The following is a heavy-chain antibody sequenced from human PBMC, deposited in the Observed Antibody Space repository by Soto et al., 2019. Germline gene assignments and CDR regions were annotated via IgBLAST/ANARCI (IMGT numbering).Heavy chain of an antibody. D-gene: IGHD3-16*01. CDR2: LNSDGSSK. V-gene: IGHV3-74*01. CDR3: ARGLKTYYAMDV. CDR1: GFTFNSYW. J-gene: IGHJ6*02. Sequence: EVQLVESGGGLVQPGGSLRLSCAASGFTFNSYWMHWVRQAPGKGLVWVSRLNSDGSSKYYGDSMKGRFTISRDNAANTVYLQMNSLRDEDTAVYFCARGLKTYYAMDVWGQGTTVTVSS.